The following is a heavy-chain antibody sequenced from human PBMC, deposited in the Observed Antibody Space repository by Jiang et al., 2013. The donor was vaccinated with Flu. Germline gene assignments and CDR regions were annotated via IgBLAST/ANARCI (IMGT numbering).Heavy chain of an antibody. CDR1: GFTFSSYG. V-gene: IGHV3-30*18. CDR2: ISYDGSNK. D-gene: IGHD3-22*01. J-gene: IGHJ3*02. Sequence: GFTFSSYGMHWVRQAPGKGLEWVAVISYDGSNKYYADSVKGRFTISRDNSKNTLYLQMNSLRAEDTAVYYCAKDTYESGAFDIWGQGTMVTVSS. CDR3: AKDTYESGAFDI.